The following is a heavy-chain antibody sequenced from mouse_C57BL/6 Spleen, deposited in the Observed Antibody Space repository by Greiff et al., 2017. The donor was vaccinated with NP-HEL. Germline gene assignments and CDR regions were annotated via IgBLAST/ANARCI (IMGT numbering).Heavy chain of an antibody. J-gene: IGHJ4*01. Sequence: QVQLQQSGAELARPGASVKLSCKASGYTFTSYGISWVKQRTGQGLEWIGEIYPRSGNTYYNEKFKGKATLTADKSSSTAYMELRSLTSEDSAVYFCARERITTVVADAMDYWGQGTSVTVSS. D-gene: IGHD1-1*01. V-gene: IGHV1-81*01. CDR3: ARERITTVVADAMDY. CDR1: GYTFTSYG. CDR2: IYPRSGNT.